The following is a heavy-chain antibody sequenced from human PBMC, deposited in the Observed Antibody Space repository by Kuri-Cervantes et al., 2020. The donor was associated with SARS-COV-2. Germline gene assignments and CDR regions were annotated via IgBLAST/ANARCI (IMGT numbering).Heavy chain of an antibody. J-gene: IGHJ4*02. D-gene: IGHD2-8*02. Sequence: ASVKVSCKASGYTFTSYDINWVRQATGQGLEWMGWMNPNSGNTGYAQKFQGRVTMTRNTSISTDYMELSSLRSEDTAVYYCARGAAGPSSPGADYWGQGTLVTVSS. CDR1: GYTFTSYD. CDR3: ARGAAGPSSPGADY. V-gene: IGHV1-8*01. CDR2: MNPNSGNT.